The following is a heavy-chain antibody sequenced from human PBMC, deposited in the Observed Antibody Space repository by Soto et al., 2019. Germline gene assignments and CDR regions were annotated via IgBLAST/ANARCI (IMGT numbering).Heavy chain of an antibody. D-gene: IGHD4-17*01. CDR1: GGSISRGDYY. CDR3: ARVKSSYGDYFDY. CDR2: IYYSGST. J-gene: IGHJ4*02. V-gene: IGHV4-30-4*01. Sequence: PSEALSVTCTVSGGSISRGDYYWSWICQPPGKGLEWIGYIYYSGSTYYNPSLKSRVTISVDTSKNQFSLKLSSVTAADTAVYYCARVKSSYGDYFDYWGQGTLVTVSS.